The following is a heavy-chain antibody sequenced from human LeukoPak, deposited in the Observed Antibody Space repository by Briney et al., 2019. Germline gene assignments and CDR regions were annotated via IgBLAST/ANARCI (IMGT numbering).Heavy chain of an antibody. CDR1: GYTFTGYY. CDR2: INPNSGGT. CDR3: ARDPIAAAGTGVDWFDP. Sequence: GASVKVSCKASGYTFTGYYMHWVRQAPGQGLEWMGWINPNSGGTNYAQKFQGRVTMARDTSISTAYMELSRLRSDDTAVYYCARDPIAAAGTGVDWFDPWGQGTLVTVSS. V-gene: IGHV1-2*02. D-gene: IGHD6-13*01. J-gene: IGHJ5*02.